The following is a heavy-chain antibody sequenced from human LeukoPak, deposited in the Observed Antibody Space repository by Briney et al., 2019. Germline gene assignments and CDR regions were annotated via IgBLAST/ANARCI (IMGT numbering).Heavy chain of an antibody. CDR3: ATRRFNYFDY. J-gene: IGHJ4*02. V-gene: IGHV1-69-2*01. CDR2: VDPEDGET. CDR1: GYTFTSYG. D-gene: IGHD3-10*01. Sequence: ASVKVSCKATGYTFTSYGISWVQQVPGKGLQWLGLVDPEDGETIYADKFQGRVTITADSSTDTFYMELSSLRSEDTAAYYCATRRFNYFDYWGQGTLVTVSS.